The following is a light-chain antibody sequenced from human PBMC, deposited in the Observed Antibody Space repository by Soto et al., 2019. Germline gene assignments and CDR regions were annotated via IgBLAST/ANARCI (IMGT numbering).Light chain of an antibody. CDR1: SSDVGGYNY. CDR2: EVS. V-gene: IGLV2-8*01. CDR3: SSYAATNNYV. J-gene: IGLJ1*01. Sequence: QSALTQPPSASGSPGQSVTISCTGTSSDVGGYNYVSWYQQNPGKAPQLIIYEVSKRPSGAPDRFSGSKSGNTASLTVSGLQAEDEADYYCSSYAATNNYVFGSGTKVTVL.